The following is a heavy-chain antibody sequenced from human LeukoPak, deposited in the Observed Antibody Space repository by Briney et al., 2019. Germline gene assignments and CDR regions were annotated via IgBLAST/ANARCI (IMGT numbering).Heavy chain of an antibody. CDR1: GVSISSTSYC. D-gene: IGHD3-10*01. CDR2: IYYSGRS. V-gene: IGHV4-39*01. Sequence: SETLSLTCTVSGVSISSTSYCWGWIRQPPGKGPEWIGSIYYSGRSYYNPSLKSRVTISVDTPKSQFSLKLSSVTAADTAVYCAQSLGASTWFGNWFDPWGQGTLVTVSS. CDR3: QSLGASTWFGNWFDP. J-gene: IGHJ5*02.